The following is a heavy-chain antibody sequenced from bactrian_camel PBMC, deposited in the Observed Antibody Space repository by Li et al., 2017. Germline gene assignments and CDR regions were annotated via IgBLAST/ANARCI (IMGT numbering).Heavy chain of an antibody. J-gene: IGHJ4*01. CDR2: INSGGGST. Sequence: HVQLVESGGGLVQPGGSLRLSCAASGFTFSHSWMSWLRQAPGKGLEWVSAINSGGGSTDYANSVKGRFTISRDNAKNTLYLQLNSLTREDSAMYYCTRETQWVGYHEFAEYLGQGTQVTVS. CDR3: TRETQWVGYHEFAEY. D-gene: IGHD5*01. V-gene: IGHV3S1*01. CDR1: GFTFSHSW.